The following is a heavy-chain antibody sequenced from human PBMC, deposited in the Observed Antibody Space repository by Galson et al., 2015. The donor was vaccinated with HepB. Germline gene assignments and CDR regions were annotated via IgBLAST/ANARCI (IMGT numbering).Heavy chain of an antibody. CDR2: ISGSGGST. CDR1: GFTFSSYA. Sequence: SLRLSCAASGFTFSSYAMSWVRQAPGKGLEWVSAISGSGGSTYYADSVKGRFTISRDNSKNTLYLQMNSLRAEDTAVYYCASRSGSLKGHDAFDIWGQGTMVTVSS. J-gene: IGHJ3*02. CDR3: ASRSGSLKGHDAFDI. D-gene: IGHD1-26*01. V-gene: IGHV3-23*01.